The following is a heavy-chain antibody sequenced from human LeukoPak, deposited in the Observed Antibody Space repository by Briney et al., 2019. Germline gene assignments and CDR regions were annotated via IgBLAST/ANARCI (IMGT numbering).Heavy chain of an antibody. CDR3: ARGQRAHVEWSSYMDV. D-gene: IGHD3-3*01. Sequence: GGSLRLSCAASGFTFYTYCMSWVRQAPGKGLEWVCSISSSGTYTYYADLVKGRSTLSRDTSKHTLYLQVNKLIAEDTAVYYRARGQRAHVEWSSYMDVWGKRTTVTVSS. V-gene: IGHV3-21*01. CDR2: ISSSGTYT. J-gene: IGHJ6*03. CDR1: GFTFYTYC.